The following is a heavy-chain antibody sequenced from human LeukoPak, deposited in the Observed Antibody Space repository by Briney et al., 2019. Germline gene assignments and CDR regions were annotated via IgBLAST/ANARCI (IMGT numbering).Heavy chain of an antibody. Sequence: GGSLRLSCEVSGFTVHNNYMSWVRQAPGKGLEWVSITYSGGSTNYADSVKGRFTISRDNSKNTLYLQMNSPRVEDTAVYYCARGYSSSWFFDHWGQGTLVTVSS. J-gene: IGHJ4*02. V-gene: IGHV3-53*01. CDR3: ARGYSSSWFFDH. D-gene: IGHD6-13*01. CDR1: GFTVHNNY. CDR2: TYSGGST.